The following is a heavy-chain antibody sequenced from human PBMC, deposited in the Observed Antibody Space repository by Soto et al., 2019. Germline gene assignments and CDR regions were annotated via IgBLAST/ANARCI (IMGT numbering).Heavy chain of an antibody. CDR1: GGSISSYY. CDR3: ARENSGYDYRNYYYYTDV. Sequence: QVQLQESGPGLVKPSETLSLTCTVSGGSISSYYWSWIRQPPGKGLEWIGYIYYSGSTNYNPSLKSRVTISVDTSQHQFSLKLSSVTAADTAVYYCARENSGYDYRNYYYYTDVWGKGTTVTVSS. CDR2: IYYSGST. J-gene: IGHJ6*03. D-gene: IGHD5-12*01. V-gene: IGHV4-59*01.